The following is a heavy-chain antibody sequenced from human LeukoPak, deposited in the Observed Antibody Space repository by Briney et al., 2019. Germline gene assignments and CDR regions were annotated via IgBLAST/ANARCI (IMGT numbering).Heavy chain of an antibody. CDR1: GYTFTTYN. V-gene: IGHV1-18*01. J-gene: IGHJ4*02. Sequence: ASVKVSCEASGYTFTTYNINWVRQAPGQGLEWMGWISGYNGNTNYAQKLQGRVTMTTDTSTSTAYMELRSLRSDDTAVYYCARDGDFDYWGQGTLVTVSS. CDR2: ISGYNGNT. D-gene: IGHD2-15*01. CDR3: ARDGDFDY.